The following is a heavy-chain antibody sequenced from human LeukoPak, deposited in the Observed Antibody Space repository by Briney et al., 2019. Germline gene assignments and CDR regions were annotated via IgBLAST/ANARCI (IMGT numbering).Heavy chain of an antibody. CDR1: GFTLSSYW. D-gene: IGHD3/OR15-3a*01. J-gene: IGHJ4*02. V-gene: IGHV3-7*01. CDR2: INQDVSEI. CDR3: ARDLRTDSSFSPFDY. Sequence: GGSLRLSCAASGFTLSSYWMSWVRQAPGKGLEWVANINQDVSEINYVDSVKGRFTISRDNGKNSLYLQMNSLRAEDTAVYYCARDLRTDSSFSPFDYWGQGTLVTVS.